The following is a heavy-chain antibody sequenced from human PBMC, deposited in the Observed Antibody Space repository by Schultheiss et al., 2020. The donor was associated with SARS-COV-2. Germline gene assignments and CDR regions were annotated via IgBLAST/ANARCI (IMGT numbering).Heavy chain of an antibody. CDR2: IKQDGSEK. D-gene: IGHD2-2*01. CDR1: GFTFSSYA. J-gene: IGHJ4*02. CDR3: ARGQLLSFDY. V-gene: IGHV3-7*01. Sequence: GESLKISCAASGFTFSSYAMSWVRQAPGKGLEWVANIKQDGSEKYYVDSVKGRFTISRDNAKNSLYLQMNSLRAEDTAVYYCARGQLLSFDYWGQGTLVTVSS.